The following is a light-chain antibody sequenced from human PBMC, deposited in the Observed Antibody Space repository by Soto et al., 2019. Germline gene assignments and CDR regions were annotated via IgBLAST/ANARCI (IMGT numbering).Light chain of an antibody. Sequence: QSDLTQPASVSGSPGQSITISCTGTGSDIGSYNYVSWYQHHPGKVPKFIIYDVTNRPSGVSDRFSGSKSGNTASLTISGLQAEDEADYYCNSYSSASTYVFGTGTKVTV. CDR2: DVT. CDR3: NSYSSASTYV. CDR1: GSDIGSYNY. V-gene: IGLV2-14*03. J-gene: IGLJ1*01.